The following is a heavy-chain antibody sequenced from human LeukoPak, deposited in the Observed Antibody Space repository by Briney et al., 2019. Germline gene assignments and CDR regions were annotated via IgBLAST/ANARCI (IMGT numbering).Heavy chain of an antibody. V-gene: IGHV4-30-4*01. J-gene: IGHJ6*02. CDR2: IYYSGST. CDR3: ARDGYCTNGVCPYYYYGMDV. D-gene: IGHD2-8*01. CDR1: GGSISSGDYY. Sequence: PSQTLSLTCTVSGGSISSGDYYWSWIRQPPGKGLEWIGYIYYSGSTYYNPSLKSRVTISADTSKNQFSLKLSSVTAADTAVYYCARDGYCTNGVCPYYYYGMDVWGQGTTVTVSS.